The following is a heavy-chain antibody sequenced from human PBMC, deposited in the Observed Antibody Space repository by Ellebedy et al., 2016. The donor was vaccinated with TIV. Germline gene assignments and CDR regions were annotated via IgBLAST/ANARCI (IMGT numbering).Heavy chain of an antibody. CDR2: IYHSGTT. D-gene: IGHD3-10*01. V-gene: IGHV4-4*02. Sequence: SETLSLXXAVSGDSISSSNWWSWVRQPPGKGLEWIGEIYHSGTTNYNPSLKSRVTISVDKSKKQFSLKLSSVTAADTAVYYCARPGASSGLSGDGRYYGMDVWGQGTTVTVSS. J-gene: IGHJ6*02. CDR3: ARPGASSGLSGDGRYYGMDV. CDR1: GDSISSSNW.